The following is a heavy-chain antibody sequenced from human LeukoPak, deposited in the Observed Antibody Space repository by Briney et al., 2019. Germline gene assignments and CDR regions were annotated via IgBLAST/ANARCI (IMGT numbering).Heavy chain of an antibody. J-gene: IGHJ4*02. D-gene: IGHD6-13*01. V-gene: IGHV4-38-2*02. CDR1: GYSISNGYY. CDR3: ASVYSLYDN. Sequence: SETLSLTCTVSGYSISNGYYRGWIRQSPGKGLEWIGGLYYTGSTYYNPSLKSRITISVDTSKNQFSLKLTSVTAADTAVHYCASVYSLYDNWGQGILVIVSS. CDR2: LYYTGST.